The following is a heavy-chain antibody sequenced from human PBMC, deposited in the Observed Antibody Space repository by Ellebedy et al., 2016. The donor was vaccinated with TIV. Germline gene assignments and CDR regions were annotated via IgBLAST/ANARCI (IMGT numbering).Heavy chain of an antibody. D-gene: IGHD3-22*01. J-gene: IGHJ4*02. Sequence: GGSLRLSCAASGFTFSIFAMSWVRQAPGKGLEWVSTISASGESTYYAGSVTGRLTISRDNAKNTLYLQMNSLRAEDTAVYYCAKRDSSGYYYARLFDYWGQGTLVTVSS. CDR1: GFTFSIFA. V-gene: IGHV3-23*01. CDR2: ISASGEST. CDR3: AKRDSSGYYYARLFDY.